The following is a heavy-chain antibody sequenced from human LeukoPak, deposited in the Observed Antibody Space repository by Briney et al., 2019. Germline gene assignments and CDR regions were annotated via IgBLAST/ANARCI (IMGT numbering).Heavy chain of an antibody. CDR1: GFSISSGHY. J-gene: IGHJ4*02. CDR2: VYQSGTT. Sequence: PSETLSLTCTVSGFSISSGHYWGWVRQPPGAGLEWIGSVYQSGTTYYNPSLKSRVTTSVDMSKNQFSLRLRPVTAADTAVYYCARIFIRNGYSSYFDCWGQGSLVTVSS. D-gene: IGHD5-18*01. V-gene: IGHV4-38-2*02. CDR3: ARIFIRNGYSSYFDC.